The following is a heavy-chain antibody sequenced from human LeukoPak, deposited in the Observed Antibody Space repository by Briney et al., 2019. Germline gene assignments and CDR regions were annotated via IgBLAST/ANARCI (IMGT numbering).Heavy chain of an antibody. CDR1: GFTFSSYA. Sequence: PGGSLRLSCAASGFTFSSYAMSWVRQAPGKGLEWVSAISGSGGSTYYADSVKGRFTISRDNSKNTLYLQMNSLRAEDTAVYYCAKVPFLYSGYEIDYWGQGTLVTVSS. V-gene: IGHV3-23*01. CDR2: ISGSGGST. J-gene: IGHJ4*02. D-gene: IGHD5-12*01. CDR3: AKVPFLYSGYEIDY.